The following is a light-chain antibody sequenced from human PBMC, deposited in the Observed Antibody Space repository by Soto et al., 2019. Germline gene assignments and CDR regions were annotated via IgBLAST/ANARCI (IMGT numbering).Light chain of an antibody. Sequence: DIQMTQSPSSLSASVGDRVTITCRASQSISSYLNWYQQKPGKAPKLLIYAASSLQSGVLSRFSGGGSGTDFTLTISSLQPEDCATYYCQQCYSTPRTFGQGTKVEIK. V-gene: IGKV1-39*01. CDR2: AAS. J-gene: IGKJ1*01. CDR3: QQCYSTPRT. CDR1: QSISSY.